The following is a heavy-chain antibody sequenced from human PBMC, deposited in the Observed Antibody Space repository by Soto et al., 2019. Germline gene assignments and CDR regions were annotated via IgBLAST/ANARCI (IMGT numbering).Heavy chain of an antibody. Sequence: GGSLRLSCVASGFTFSKFWMHWVRQAPGKGLVWVSRINSDGSDTDYADSVKGRFTISRDNAKNTLYLQVNSLRAEDTAVYYCASEAVYYYGMDVWGLGTTVTVSS. CDR3: ASEAVYYYGMDV. V-gene: IGHV3-74*01. D-gene: IGHD6-19*01. CDR2: INSDGSDT. J-gene: IGHJ6*02. CDR1: GFTFSKFW.